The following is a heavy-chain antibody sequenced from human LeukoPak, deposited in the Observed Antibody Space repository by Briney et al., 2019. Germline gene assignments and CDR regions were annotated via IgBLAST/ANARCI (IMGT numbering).Heavy chain of an antibody. J-gene: IGHJ6*02. D-gene: IGHD2-2*01. Sequence: GGSLRLSCAASGFTFSSYAMSWVRQAPGKGLEWVSAISGSSGSTYYADSVKGRFTISRDNSKNTLYLQMNSLRAEDTAVYYCAKDADCSSTSCYVYYYYGMDVWGQGTTVTVSS. V-gene: IGHV3-23*01. CDR2: ISGSSGST. CDR3: AKDADCSSTSCYVYYYYGMDV. CDR1: GFTFSSYA.